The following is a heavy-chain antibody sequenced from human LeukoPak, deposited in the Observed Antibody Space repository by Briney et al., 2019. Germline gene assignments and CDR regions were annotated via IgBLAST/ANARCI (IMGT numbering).Heavy chain of an antibody. D-gene: IGHD6-19*01. CDR2: INPNSGGT. CDR3: ASTSIGSGSLTYYYHYMDV. Sequence: ASVKVSCKASGYTFTGYYMHWVRQAPGQGLEWMGWINPNSGGTNYAQKFQGRVTMTRDTSISTAYMELSRLRSDDTAVYYCASTSIGSGSLTYYYHYMDVWGKGTTVTVSS. V-gene: IGHV1-2*02. J-gene: IGHJ6*03. CDR1: GYTFTGYY.